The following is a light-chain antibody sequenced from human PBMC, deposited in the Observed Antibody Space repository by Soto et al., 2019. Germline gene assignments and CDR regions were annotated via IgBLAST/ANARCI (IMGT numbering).Light chain of an antibody. CDR1: QSVSSN. J-gene: IGKJ1*01. Sequence: EIVMTQSPATLSVSPGERATLSCRASQSVSSNLAWYQQKPGQAPRLLIYGVSTRATGIPARFSGSVSGTEFTLTISSLESEDFAVYFCQQYGDRPRTFGQGTKVDIK. V-gene: IGKV3-15*01. CDR2: GVS. CDR3: QQYGDRPRT.